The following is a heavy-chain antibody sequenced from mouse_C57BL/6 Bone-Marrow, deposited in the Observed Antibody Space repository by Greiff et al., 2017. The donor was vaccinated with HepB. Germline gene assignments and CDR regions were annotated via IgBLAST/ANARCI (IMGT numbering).Heavy chain of an antibody. CDR3: ARGAYYSNYLDY. D-gene: IGHD2-5*01. V-gene: IGHV1-26*01. Sequence: EVQGVESGPELVKPGASVKISCKASGYTFTDYYMNWVKQSHGKSLEWIGDINPNNGGTSYNQKFKGKATLTVDKSSSTAYMELRSLTSEDSAVYYCARGAYYSNYLDYWGQGTTLTVSS. CDR2: INPNNGGT. CDR1: GYTFTDYY. J-gene: IGHJ2*01.